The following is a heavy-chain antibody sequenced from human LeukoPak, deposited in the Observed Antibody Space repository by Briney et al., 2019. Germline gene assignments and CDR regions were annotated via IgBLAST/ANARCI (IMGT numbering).Heavy chain of an antibody. V-gene: IGHV4-31*03. Sequence: SETLSLTCTVSGGSISSGGYYWSWIRQHPGKGLEWIGYIYYSGSTYYNPSLKSRVTISVDTSKNQFSLKLSSVTAADTAVYHCARDALTGADYYYYYGMDVWGQGTTVTVSS. CDR1: GGSISSGGYY. J-gene: IGHJ6*02. CDR2: IYYSGST. CDR3: ARDALTGADYYYYYGMDV. D-gene: IGHD1-20*01.